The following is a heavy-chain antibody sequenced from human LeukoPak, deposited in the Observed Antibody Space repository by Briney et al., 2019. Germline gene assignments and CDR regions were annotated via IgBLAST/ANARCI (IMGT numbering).Heavy chain of an antibody. J-gene: IGHJ4*02. D-gene: IGHD3-22*01. CDR3: ARVTSGYDSSGYYWGPDFYSDY. CDR2: IIPIFGTA. V-gene: IGHV1-69*06. Sequence: GASVKVSCKASGGTFSSYAISWVRQAPGQGLEWMGGIIPIFGTANYAQKFQGRVTITADKSTSTAYMELSSLRSEDTAVYYCARVTSGYDSSGYYWGPDFYSDYWGQGTLVTVSS. CDR1: GGTFSSYA.